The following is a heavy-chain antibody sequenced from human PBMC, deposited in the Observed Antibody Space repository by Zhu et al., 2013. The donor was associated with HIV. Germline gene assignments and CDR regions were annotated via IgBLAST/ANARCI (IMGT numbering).Heavy chain of an antibody. CDR3: ELNESGGPDVFDI. J-gene: IGHJ3*02. D-gene: IGHD1-1*01. Sequence: QVQLVQSGTEVKKPGASVKVSCKASGYTFTGSYVHWVRQAPGHGLEWMGGIILIFGTTNYAQKFQGRVTITADESTTTAYMELSSLRSEDTAVYYCELNESGGPDVFDIWGQGTMVTVSS. V-gene: IGHV1-69*13. CDR2: IILIFGTT. CDR1: GYTFTGSY.